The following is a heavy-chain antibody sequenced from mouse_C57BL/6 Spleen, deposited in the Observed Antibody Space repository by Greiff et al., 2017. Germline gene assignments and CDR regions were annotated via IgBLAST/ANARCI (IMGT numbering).Heavy chain of an antibody. J-gene: IGHJ4*01. CDR3: ARGGAFITTVVATPMDY. CDR1: GYSFTGYY. V-gene: IGHV1-42*01. Sequence: EVQLQQSGPELVKPWASVKISCKASGYSFTGYYMNWVKQSPEKSLEWIGEINPSTGGTTYNQKFKAKATLTVDKSSSTAYMQLKSLTSEDSAVYYCARGGAFITTVVATPMDYWGQGTSVTVSS. CDR2: INPSTGGT. D-gene: IGHD1-1*01.